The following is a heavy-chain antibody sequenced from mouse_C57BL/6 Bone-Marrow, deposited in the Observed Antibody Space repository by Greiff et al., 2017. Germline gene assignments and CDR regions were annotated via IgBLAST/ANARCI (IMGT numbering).Heavy chain of an antibody. CDR2: IDPSDSYT. V-gene: IGHV1-59*01. CDR3: ARSGPYYYGSSYSYYFDY. D-gene: IGHD1-1*01. CDR1: GYTFTSYW. Sequence: QVQLQQPGAELVRPGTSVKLSCKASGYTFTSYWMHWVKQRPGQGLEWIGVIDPSDSYTNYNQQFKGKATLTVDTSSSTAYMQLSSLTSEDSAVYYCARSGPYYYGSSYSYYFDYWGQGTTLTVSS. J-gene: IGHJ2*01.